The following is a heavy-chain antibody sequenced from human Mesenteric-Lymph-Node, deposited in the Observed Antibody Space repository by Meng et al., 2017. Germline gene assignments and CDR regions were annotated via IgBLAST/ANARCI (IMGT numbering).Heavy chain of an antibody. Sequence: VALLGSGAGLVPTVVSLLLYCPSSGSRFSMHGMVRVRQAPGKGMELVSAISVCGGSRNYADSVKDRFTISRDNSKNTLYLQMNSLRAEDTAVYYCAKGWVLRYWGQGTLVTVSS. CDR3: AKGWVLRY. CDR2: ISVCGGSR. D-gene: IGHD3-16*01. CDR1: GSRFSMHG. V-gene: IGHV3-23*01. J-gene: IGHJ4*02.